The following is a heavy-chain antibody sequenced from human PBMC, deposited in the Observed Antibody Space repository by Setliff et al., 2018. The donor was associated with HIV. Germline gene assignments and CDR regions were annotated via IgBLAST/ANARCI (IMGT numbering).Heavy chain of an antibody. CDR3: ARVRGSSGWYVFDY. D-gene: IGHD6-19*01. CDR2: IYHSGST. V-gene: IGHV4-38-2*01. J-gene: IGHJ4*02. Sequence: PSETLSLTYAVSGYSISSGYYWGWIRQPPGKGLEWIGTIYHSGSTYYNPSLKSRLTISVDTSKNQFSLKLNSVTAADTAVYYCARVRGSSGWYVFDYWGQGTLVTVSS. CDR1: GYSISSGYY.